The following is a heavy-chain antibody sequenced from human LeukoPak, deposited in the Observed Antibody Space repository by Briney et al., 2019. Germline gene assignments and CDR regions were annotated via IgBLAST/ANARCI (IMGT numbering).Heavy chain of an antibody. Sequence: GGSLRLSCAASGFTFSSYAMRWVRQAPGKGLEWVAVISYDGSNKYYADSVKGRFTISRDNSKNTLYLQMNSLRAEDTAVYYCARGGSGSYPNYYFDYWGQGTLVTVSS. CDR1: GFTFSSYA. J-gene: IGHJ4*02. CDR3: ARGGSGSYPNYYFDY. CDR2: ISYDGSNK. V-gene: IGHV3-30-3*01. D-gene: IGHD1-26*01.